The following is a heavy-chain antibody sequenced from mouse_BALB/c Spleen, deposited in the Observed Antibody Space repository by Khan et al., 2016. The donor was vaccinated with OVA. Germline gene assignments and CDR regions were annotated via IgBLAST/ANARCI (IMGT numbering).Heavy chain of an antibody. Sequence: EVELVESGGGSVKPGGSLKVSCAASGFTFSNYAMSWVRQTTEKRLEWVASISSGGSTYYSASVKGRFTISRDNARNILYLQMSSLVSEDTAMYYCASDDWFVYWGQGTLVTVS. CDR3: ASDDWFVY. V-gene: IGHV5-6-5*01. CDR2: ISSGGST. CDR1: GFTFSNYA. J-gene: IGHJ3*01.